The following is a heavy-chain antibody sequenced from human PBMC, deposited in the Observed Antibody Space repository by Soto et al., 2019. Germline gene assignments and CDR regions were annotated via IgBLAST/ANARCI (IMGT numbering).Heavy chain of an antibody. D-gene: IGHD4-4*01. CDR1: GVSISSTNW. V-gene: IGHV4-4*02. Sequence: PSETLSLTCAFSGVSISSTNWWRWVRQPPGKGLEWIGEIYHSGSTNYNPSLKSRVTISVDKSKNQFSLKLDSVTAADTAVYYCARATHTNYVDYWGQGTLVTVSS. J-gene: IGHJ4*02. CDR3: ARATHTNYVDY. CDR2: IYHSGST.